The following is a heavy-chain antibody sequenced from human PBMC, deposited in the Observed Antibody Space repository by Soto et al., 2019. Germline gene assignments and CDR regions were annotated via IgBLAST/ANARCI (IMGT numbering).Heavy chain of an antibody. CDR2: IYSGGVT. CDR3: ASAYCGGDASSCYFSLDV. CDR1: GFTVSRNY. V-gene: IGHV3-53*01. Sequence: EVQLVESGGGLIQPGGSLRLSCAASGFTVSRNYMSWVRQAPGKGLEWVSLIYSGGVTYYADSVKGRFTISRDTSKNTVYLPMNSVRAEDTAVYYCASAYCGGDASSCYFSLDVWGQGATVTVSS. D-gene: IGHD2-21*01. J-gene: IGHJ6*02.